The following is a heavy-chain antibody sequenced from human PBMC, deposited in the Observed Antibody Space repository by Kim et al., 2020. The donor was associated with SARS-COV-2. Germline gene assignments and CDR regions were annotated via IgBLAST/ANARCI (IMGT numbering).Heavy chain of an antibody. J-gene: IGHJ6*02. D-gene: IGHD6-6*01. Sequence: ADSVKGRFTISRDNSKNTLYLQMNSLRAEDTAVYYCAKVQYSSSSGMDVWGQGTTVTVSS. CDR3: AKVQYSSSSGMDV. V-gene: IGHV3-30*02.